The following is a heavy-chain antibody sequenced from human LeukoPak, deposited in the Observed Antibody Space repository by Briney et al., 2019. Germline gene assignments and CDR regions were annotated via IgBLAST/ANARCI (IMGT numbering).Heavy chain of an antibody. V-gene: IGHV3-21*01. CDR3: ARATYGGVGLDY. CDR1: GFTFSSYG. CDR2: ISSSSSYI. D-gene: IGHD4-23*01. J-gene: IGHJ4*02. Sequence: GSLRLSCAASGFTFSSYGMSWVRQAPGKGLEWVSSISSSSSYIYYADSVKGRFTISRDNAKNSLYLQMNSLRAEDTAVYYCARATYGGVGLDYWRQGTLVTVSS.